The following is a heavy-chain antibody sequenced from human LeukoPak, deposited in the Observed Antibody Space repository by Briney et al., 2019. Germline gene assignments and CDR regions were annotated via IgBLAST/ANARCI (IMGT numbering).Heavy chain of an antibody. Sequence: ASVKVSCKASGYTFTSYGISWVRQAPGQGLEWMGWISAYNGNTNYAQKLQGRVTMTTDTSTSTAYMELRSLRSDDTAVYYCASSLCISTSCHNRDWFDPWGQGTLVTVSS. CDR2: ISAYNGNT. V-gene: IGHV1-18*01. CDR3: ASSLCISTSCHNRDWFDP. CDR1: GYTFTSYG. D-gene: IGHD2-2*02. J-gene: IGHJ5*02.